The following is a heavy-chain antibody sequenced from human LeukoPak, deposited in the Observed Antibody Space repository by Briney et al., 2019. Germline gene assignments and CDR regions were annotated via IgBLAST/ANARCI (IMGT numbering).Heavy chain of an antibody. CDR3: ATNLEYDFWSGPKYYYYYMDV. D-gene: IGHD3-3*01. Sequence: GGSLRLSCAASGFTFSSYSMNWVRQAPGKGLEWVSSISSSSSYIYYADSVKGRFTISRDNAKNSLYLQMNSLRAEDTAVYYCATNLEYDFWSGPKYYYYYMDVWGKGTTVTVSS. V-gene: IGHV3-21*01. CDR1: GFTFSSYS. CDR2: ISSSSSYI. J-gene: IGHJ6*03.